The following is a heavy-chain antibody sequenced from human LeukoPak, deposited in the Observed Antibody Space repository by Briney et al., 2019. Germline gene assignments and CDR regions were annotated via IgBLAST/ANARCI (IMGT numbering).Heavy chain of an antibody. V-gene: IGHV4-59*11. D-gene: IGHD3-3*01. CDR3: ASARYYDFWSGYYSGYYYYMDV. CDR2: IYYSGST. J-gene: IGHJ6*03. Sequence: SETLSLTCTVSGGSISSHYWSWIRQPPGKGLEWIGYIYYSGSTNYNPSLKSRVTISVDTSKNQFSLKLSSVTAADTAVYYCASARYYDFWSGYYSGYYYYMDVWGKGTRSPSP. CDR1: GGSISSHY.